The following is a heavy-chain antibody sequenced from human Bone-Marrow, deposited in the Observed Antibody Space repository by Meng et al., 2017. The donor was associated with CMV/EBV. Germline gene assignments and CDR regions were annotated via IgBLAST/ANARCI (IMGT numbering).Heavy chain of an antibody. CDR1: GGSISKSSYY. CDR3: ARDGYYDFWSGYLRD. CDR2: IYYSGTT. Sequence: SETLSLTCTVSGGSISKSSYYWAWIRQPPGKGLECIGSIYYSGTTYYSPSLKSRMTISIDTSKNQFSLKLTSVTAADTAVYYCARDGYYDFWSGYLRDWGPGKLVTFSS. D-gene: IGHD3-3*01. J-gene: IGHJ4*01. V-gene: IGHV4-39*07.